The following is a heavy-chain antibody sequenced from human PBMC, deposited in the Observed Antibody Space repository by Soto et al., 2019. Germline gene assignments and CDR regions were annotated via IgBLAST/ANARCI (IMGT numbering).Heavy chain of an antibody. CDR1: GYTFTSYG. V-gene: IGHV1-18*01. J-gene: IGHJ6*02. CDR2: ISAYNGNT. D-gene: IGHD3-10*01. Sequence: QVQLVQSGAEVKKPGASVKVSCKASGYTFTSYGITWVRQAPGQGLEWMGWISAYNGNTNYAQKLQGRVTMTTDTSTSSAYMELMSLRSDATAVYYCARVVLLWFGEIRLCYYGMDVWGQVTTVTASS. CDR3: ARVVLLWFGEIRLCYYGMDV.